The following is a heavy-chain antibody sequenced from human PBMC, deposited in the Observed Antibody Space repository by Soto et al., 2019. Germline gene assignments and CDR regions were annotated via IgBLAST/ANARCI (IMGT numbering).Heavy chain of an antibody. Sequence: QVQLVQSGAEVKKPGSSVKVSCKASGGTFSSYTISWVRQAPGQGLEWMGRIIPILGIANYAQKFQGRVTITADKSTSTAYMELSSLRSEDTAVYYCARDRGAQDPTPHYYGMDVWGQGTTVTVSS. CDR1: GGTFSSYT. V-gene: IGHV1-69*08. D-gene: IGHD3-10*01. J-gene: IGHJ6*02. CDR2: IIPILGIA. CDR3: ARDRGAQDPTPHYYGMDV.